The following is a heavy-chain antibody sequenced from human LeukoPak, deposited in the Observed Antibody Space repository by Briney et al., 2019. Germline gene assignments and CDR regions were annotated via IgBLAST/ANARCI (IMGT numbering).Heavy chain of an antibody. CDR1: GGSISSYY. Sequence: SETLSLTCTVPGGSISSYYWSWIRQPPGKALEWTGRIYTSGSTNYNPSLKSRVTMSVDTSKNQFSLKLSSVTAADTAVYYCARGGHVYPFDYGGQGTLVTVSS. CDR2: IYTSGST. J-gene: IGHJ4*02. V-gene: IGHV4-4*07. CDR3: ARGGHVYPFDY. D-gene: IGHD3-16*01.